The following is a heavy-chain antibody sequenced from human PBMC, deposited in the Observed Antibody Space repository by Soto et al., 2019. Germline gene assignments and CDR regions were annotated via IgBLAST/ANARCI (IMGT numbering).Heavy chain of an antibody. CDR1: GGSIGTYY. CDR3: ARHSSGYGSFDS. CDR2: ISYSGST. D-gene: IGHD5-12*01. V-gene: IGHV4-59*03. J-gene: IGHJ4*02. Sequence: QVQLQESGPGLVKPSETLSLTCGVSGGSIGTYYWSWIRQPPGKGLEWIGYISYSGSTFYNASLKSRLTISLDTSKNQFSLRLTSLTPADTAVYYCARHSSGYGSFDSWGQGILVIVSS.